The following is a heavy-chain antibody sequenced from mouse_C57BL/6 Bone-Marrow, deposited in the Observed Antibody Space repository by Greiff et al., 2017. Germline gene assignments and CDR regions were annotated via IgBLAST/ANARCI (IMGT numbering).Heavy chain of an antibody. CDR1: GFSLTSYG. V-gene: IGHV2-6-1*01. Sequence: QVQLKESGPGLVAPSQSLSITCTVSGFSLTSYGVHWVRQPPGKGLEWLVVIWSDGSKTYNSALKSRLSISKDNSKSQVFLKMTSLQTDDTAMYYCARHTFYGNYAMDYWGQGTSVTVSS. D-gene: IGHD2-1*01. CDR2: IWSDGSK. CDR3: ARHTFYGNYAMDY. J-gene: IGHJ4*01.